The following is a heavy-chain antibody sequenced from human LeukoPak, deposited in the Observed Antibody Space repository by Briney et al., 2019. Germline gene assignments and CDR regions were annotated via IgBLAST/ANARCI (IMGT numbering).Heavy chain of an antibody. J-gene: IGHJ4*02. CDR3: ARQYSGSYGFDY. CDR1: GGSLSSYY. V-gene: IGHV4-59*01. D-gene: IGHD1-26*01. CDR2: IYYSGST. Sequence: SETLSLTCTVSGGSLSSYYWSWIRQPPGKGLEWIGYIYYSGSTNYNPSLKSRVTISVDTSKNQLSLRLSSVTAADTAVYYCARQYSGSYGFDYWGQGTLVTVSS.